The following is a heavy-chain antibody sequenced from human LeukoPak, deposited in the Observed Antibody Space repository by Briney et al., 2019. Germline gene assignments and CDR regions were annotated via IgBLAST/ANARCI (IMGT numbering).Heavy chain of an antibody. J-gene: IGHJ5*02. D-gene: IGHD3-22*01. CDR1: GYTFTGYY. Sequence: ASVKVSCKASGYTFTGYYMHWVRHAPGQGLEWMGWINPNSGGTTYSQKFQGRVTMNSATSISTAYMELSRLSSDDTAVYYCARDLRFARTYYYASSGWIKTTWFDPWGQGTLVTVSS. CDR2: INPNSGGT. CDR3: ARDLRFARTYYYASSGWIKTTWFDP. V-gene: IGHV1-2*02.